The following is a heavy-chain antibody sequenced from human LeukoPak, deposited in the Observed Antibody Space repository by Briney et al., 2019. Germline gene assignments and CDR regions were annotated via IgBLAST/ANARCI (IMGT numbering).Heavy chain of an antibody. V-gene: IGHV1-69*13. CDR1: GGTFSIYA. J-gene: IGHJ6*02. D-gene: IGHD2-15*01. Sequence: SVKVSCKASGGTFSIYAISWVRQAPGQGLEWMGGIIPIFGTANYAQKFQGRVTITADESTSTAYMELSSLRSEDTAVYYRARGVVVVVAATLLRDSGMDVWGQGTTVTVSS. CDR2: IIPIFGTA. CDR3: ARGVVVVVAATLLRDSGMDV.